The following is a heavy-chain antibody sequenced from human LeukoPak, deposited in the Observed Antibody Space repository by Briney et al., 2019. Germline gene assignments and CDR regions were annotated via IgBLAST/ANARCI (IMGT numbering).Heavy chain of an antibody. CDR1: GFPFSSFE. J-gene: IGHJ6*04. Sequence: GGSLRLSCAASGFPFSSFEMNWVRQAPGKGLEWLSHISSSGSVIQYADFVKGRFTISRDNAKNSLSLQMNSLRAEDTAIYYCARRFDVWGKGTTVTVSS. CDR2: ISSSGSVI. V-gene: IGHV3-48*03. CDR3: ARRFDV.